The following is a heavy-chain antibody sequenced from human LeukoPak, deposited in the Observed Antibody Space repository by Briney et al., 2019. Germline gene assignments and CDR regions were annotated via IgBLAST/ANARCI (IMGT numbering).Heavy chain of an antibody. J-gene: IGHJ5*02. CDR1: GGSFSGYY. CDR3: ARASEVVVAARYNWFDP. V-gene: IGHV4-34*01. Sequence: PSETLSLTCAVYGGSFSGYYWSWLRQPPGKGLEWIGEINHSGSTNYNPSLKSRVTISVDTSKNQFSLKLSSVTAADTAVYYCARASEVVVAARYNWFDPWGQGTLVTVSS. CDR2: INHSGST. D-gene: IGHD2-15*01.